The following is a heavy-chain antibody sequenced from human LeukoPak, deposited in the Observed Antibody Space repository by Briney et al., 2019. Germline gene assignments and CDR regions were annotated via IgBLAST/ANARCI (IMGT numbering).Heavy chain of an antibody. CDR3: ARHGNIVVLPDASKAFDI. V-gene: IGHV4-59*08. Sequence: KPSETLSLTCTVSGGSIRTYYWSWVRQSPGKGLEWIGSIYYIGSTKYNPSLKSRVTISADTSNNQFSLRLSSVTAADTAVYYCARHGNIVVLPDASKAFDIWGQGTMVTVSS. CDR1: GGSIRTYY. J-gene: IGHJ3*02. CDR2: IYYIGST. D-gene: IGHD2-2*01.